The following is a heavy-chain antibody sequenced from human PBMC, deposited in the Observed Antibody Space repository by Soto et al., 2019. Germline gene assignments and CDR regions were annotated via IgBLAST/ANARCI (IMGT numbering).Heavy chain of an antibody. CDR3: ARVSRGAFDI. V-gene: IGHV1-46*01. CDR2: FDPSGVAA. J-gene: IGHJ3*02. CDR1: GYTFTSYF. Sequence: ASVRVSCKASGYTFTSYFIHWVRQAPGQGLEWMGVFDPSGVAANSAQKFQGRLTMTRDTSTSTVYMDLTSLGSDDTALYYCARVSRGAFDIWGQGTLVTVSS.